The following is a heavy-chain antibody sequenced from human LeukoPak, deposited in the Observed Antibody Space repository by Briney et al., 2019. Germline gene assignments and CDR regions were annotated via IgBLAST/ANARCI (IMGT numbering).Heavy chain of an antibody. D-gene: IGHD3-3*01. Sequence: SGPTLVKPTQTLTLTCTFSGFSLSTSGVGVGWIRQPPGKALEWLALIYWNDDKRYSPSLKSRLSITKDTSKNQVVLTMTSMDPVDTATYYCAHKTRVVNYNFWSGSPFDYWGQGTLVTVSS. CDR1: GFSLSTSGVG. V-gene: IGHV2-5*01. J-gene: IGHJ4*02. CDR3: AHKTRVVNYNFWSGSPFDY. CDR2: IYWNDDK.